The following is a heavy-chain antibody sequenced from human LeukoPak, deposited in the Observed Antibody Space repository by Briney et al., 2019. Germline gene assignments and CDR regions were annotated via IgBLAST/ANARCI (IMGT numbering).Heavy chain of an antibody. CDR3: ARLWLPHWFDP. Sequence: SETLSLTCTVSGGSIRSSTYYWGWIRQPPGKGLEWIGSIYYSGSTYYNPSLKSRVTISVDTSKNQFSLRLSSVTAADTAVYYCARLWLPHWFDPWGQGTLVTVSS. CDR1: GGSIRSSTYY. V-gene: IGHV4-39*01. CDR2: IYYSGST. D-gene: IGHD5-12*01. J-gene: IGHJ5*02.